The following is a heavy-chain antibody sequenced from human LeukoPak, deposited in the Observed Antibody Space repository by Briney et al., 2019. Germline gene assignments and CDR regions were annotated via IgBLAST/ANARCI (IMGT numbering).Heavy chain of an antibody. CDR1: GDSISSYY. Sequence: PSETLSLTCTVSGDSISSYYWSWIRQPPGKGLEWIGYIYYSGSTNYNPSLKSRVTISVDTSKNQFSLKLSSVTAADTAVYYCARERSSSFLDYWGQGTLVTVSS. D-gene: IGHD6-6*01. J-gene: IGHJ4*02. CDR3: ARERSSSFLDY. CDR2: IYYSGST. V-gene: IGHV4-59*01.